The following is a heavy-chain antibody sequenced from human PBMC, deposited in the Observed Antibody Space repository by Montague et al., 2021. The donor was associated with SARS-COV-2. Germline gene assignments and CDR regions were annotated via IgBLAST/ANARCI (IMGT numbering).Heavy chain of an antibody. V-gene: IGHV6-1*01. CDR1: GDSVSNKSVA. CDR3: ASSGITLTGFDAFDI. CDR2: TYYRSKWDS. J-gene: IGHJ3*02. Sequence: CAISGDSVSNKSVAWNWIRQSPSRGLEWLGRTYYRSKWDSDYAEXVKRRLVITPDASKNQVSLQLNSVIPEDTAVYFCASSGITLTGFDAFDIWAKGQWSPSLQ. D-gene: IGHD3-9*01.